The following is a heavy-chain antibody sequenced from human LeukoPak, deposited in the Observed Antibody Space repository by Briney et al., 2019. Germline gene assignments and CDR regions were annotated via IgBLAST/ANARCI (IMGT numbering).Heavy chain of an antibody. Sequence: GASVKVSCTASGGTFSSYAISWVRQAPGQGLEWMGGIIPIFGTANYAQKFQGRVTITADESTSTVYMELSSLRSEDTAVYYCARHPLPNYYDSSGYYYPYYCYGMDVWGQGTTVTVSS. J-gene: IGHJ6*02. V-gene: IGHV1-69*01. CDR1: GGTFSSYA. CDR3: ARHPLPNYYDSSGYYYPYYCYGMDV. CDR2: IIPIFGTA. D-gene: IGHD3-22*01.